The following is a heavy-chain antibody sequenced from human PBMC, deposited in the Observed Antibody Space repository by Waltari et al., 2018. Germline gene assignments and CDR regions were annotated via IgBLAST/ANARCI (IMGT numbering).Heavy chain of an antibody. CDR1: GITFSNYE. J-gene: IGHJ5*01. D-gene: IGHD1-26*01. Sequence: VQLVESGGGSVQPGGSLRLSCAASGITFSNYEMNWVRQAPGKGLEWVSYINHSASIIHEADSVTGRFTISRDNAKDSLYLQMNSLTVEDTAIYYCARGRAVRSGPFDSWGQGTLVTVSS. CDR3: ARGRAVRSGPFDS. CDR2: INHSASII. V-gene: IGHV3-48*03.